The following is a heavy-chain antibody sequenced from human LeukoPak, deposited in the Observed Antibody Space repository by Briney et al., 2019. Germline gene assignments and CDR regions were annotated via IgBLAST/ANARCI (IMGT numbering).Heavy chain of an antibody. CDR1: GYXFTAYF. CDR2: INPNSGGT. V-gene: IGHV1-2*02. CDR3: ARGAHSGNYFLIDY. D-gene: IGHD1-26*01. J-gene: IGHJ4*02. Sequence: ASVKVSCKASGYXFTAYFIHWVRQAPGQGLEWMGLINPNSGGTRYAQKFQGRVTMTRDTSISTAYMEVTSDDTAVYYCARGAHSGNYFLIDYWGQGTLVTVSS.